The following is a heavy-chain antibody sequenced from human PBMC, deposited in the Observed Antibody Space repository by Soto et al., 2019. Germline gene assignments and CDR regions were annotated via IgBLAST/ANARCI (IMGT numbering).Heavy chain of an antibody. CDR1: GGSISSGDYY. CDR3: ARDYRYYYDSSGSLGY. CDR2: IYYSGST. V-gene: IGHV4-30-4*01. Sequence: LSLTCTVSGGSISSGDYYWSWIRQPPGKGLEWIGYIYYSGSTYYNPSLKSRVTISVDTSKNQFSLKLSSVTAADTAVYYCARDYRYYYDSSGSLGYWGQGTLVTVSS. D-gene: IGHD3-22*01. J-gene: IGHJ4*02.